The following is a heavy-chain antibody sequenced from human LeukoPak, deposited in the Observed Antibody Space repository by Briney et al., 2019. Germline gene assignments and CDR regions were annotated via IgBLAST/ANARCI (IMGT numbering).Heavy chain of an antibody. J-gene: IGHJ4*02. CDR1: GFTFSSYA. CDR3: AKDGYCSGGSCSNFDY. V-gene: IGHV3-23*01. Sequence: GGSLRLSCAASGFTFSSYAMHWVRQAPGKGLEWVSAISGSGGSTYYADSVKGRFTISRDNSKNTLYLQMNSLRAEDTAVYYCAKDGYCSGGSCSNFDYWGQGTLVTVSS. D-gene: IGHD2-15*01. CDR2: ISGSGGST.